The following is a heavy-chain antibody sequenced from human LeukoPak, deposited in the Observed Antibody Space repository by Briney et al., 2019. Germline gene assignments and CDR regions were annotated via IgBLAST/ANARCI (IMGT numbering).Heavy chain of an antibody. J-gene: IGHJ4*02. CDR1: GYTFTSYG. V-gene: IGHV1-18*01. CDR3: ARDRARGSYYGDY. CDR2: ISAYNGNT. D-gene: IGHD1-26*01. Sequence: ASVTVSFKASGYTFTSYGISWVRQAPGQELEWMGCISAYNGNTKCVQKLQGRVTMTTDTSTSTAYMELRSLRSDDTAVYYCARDRARGSYYGDYWGQGTLVTVSS.